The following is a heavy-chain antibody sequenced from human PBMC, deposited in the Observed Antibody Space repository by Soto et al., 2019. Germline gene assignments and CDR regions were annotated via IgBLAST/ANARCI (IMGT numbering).Heavy chain of an antibody. Sequence: GGSLRLSCVASGFTFSNFGLNWVRQAPGKGLEWVSSISSSDKYIYYADSVKGRFTISRDNAKNSLSLQMNSLRADDTAVYYCARVFCRGDCYSPLHYSGEGTMVTVYS. CDR1: GFTFSNFG. J-gene: IGHJ4*02. CDR2: ISSSDKYI. D-gene: IGHD2-21*02. CDR3: ARVFCRGDCYSPLHY. V-gene: IGHV3-21*01.